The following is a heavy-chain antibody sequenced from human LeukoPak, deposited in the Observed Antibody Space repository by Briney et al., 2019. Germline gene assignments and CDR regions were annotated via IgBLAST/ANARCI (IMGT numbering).Heavy chain of an antibody. CDR1: GFTFSSYG. CDR3: ARVGSGSSLVDP. D-gene: IGHD1-26*01. CDR2: IWYDGSNK. V-gene: IGHV3-33*01. Sequence: GGSLRLSCAASGFTFSSYGMHWVRQAPGKRLEWVAVIWYDGSNKYYADSVKGRFTISRDNSKNTLYLQMNSLRAEDTAVYYCARVGSGSSLVDPWGQGTLVTVSS. J-gene: IGHJ5*02.